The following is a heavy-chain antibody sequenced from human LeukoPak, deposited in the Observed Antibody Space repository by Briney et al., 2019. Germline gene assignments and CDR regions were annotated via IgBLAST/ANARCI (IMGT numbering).Heavy chain of an antibody. CDR3: ARGMYSIDY. V-gene: IGHV3-23*01. D-gene: IGHD6-13*01. J-gene: IGHJ4*02. Sequence: GGSLRLSCAASGFTFDDYGMSWVRQAPGKGLEWVSAISGSGGSTYYADSVKGRFTISRDNSKNTLYLQMNSLRAEDTAVYYCARGMYSIDYWGQGTLVTVSS. CDR1: GFTFDDYG. CDR2: ISGSGGST.